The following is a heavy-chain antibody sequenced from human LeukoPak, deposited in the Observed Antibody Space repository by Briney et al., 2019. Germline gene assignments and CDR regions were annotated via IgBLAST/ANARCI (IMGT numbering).Heavy chain of an antibody. V-gene: IGHV4-59*01. CDR1: GGSLSSYY. CDR2: IDYSGST. J-gene: IGHJ4*02. CDR3: ARARHYDRSGYHRAFDY. Sequence: PSETLSLTCTVSGGSLSSYYWTWIRQPPGKGLEWIGYIDYSGSTYYNPSLKSRVTISVDTSKNKFSLKLDSVAAAGTSVYYCARARHYDRSGYHRAFDYWGQGTLVTVSS. D-gene: IGHD3-22*01.